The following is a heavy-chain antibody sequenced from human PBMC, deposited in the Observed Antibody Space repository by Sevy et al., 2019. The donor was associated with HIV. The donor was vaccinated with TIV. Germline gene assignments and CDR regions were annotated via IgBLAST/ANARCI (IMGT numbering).Heavy chain of an antibody. J-gene: IGHJ4*02. Sequence: GGSLRLSCAASRFGFSDHAMHWVRQAPGKGLEWLGVISHDGVSAFYADTVKGRFTISRDNSRNILYLQIKSLSPDDTAMYYCARDGMDDDEYEWGIGYFEYWGQGALVTVSS. D-gene: IGHD2-2*03. V-gene: IGHV3-30-3*01. CDR2: ISHDGVSA. CDR1: RFGFSDHA. CDR3: ARDGMDDDEYEWGIGYFEY.